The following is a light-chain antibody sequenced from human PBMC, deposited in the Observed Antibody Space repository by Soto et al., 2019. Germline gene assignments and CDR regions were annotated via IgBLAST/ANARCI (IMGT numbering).Light chain of an antibody. CDR3: QQYGTTPWT. CDR1: QSVRNDH. J-gene: IGKJ1*01. V-gene: IGKV3-20*01. CDR2: RAV. Sequence: EIVLTQSPGTLSLSPGERATLSCRASQSVRNDHVAWYQQKPGQAPRLLISRAVTRAIGIPDRFSGSGSGTGFTLTISSLEPEDFALYYCQQYGTTPWTFGQGTKV.